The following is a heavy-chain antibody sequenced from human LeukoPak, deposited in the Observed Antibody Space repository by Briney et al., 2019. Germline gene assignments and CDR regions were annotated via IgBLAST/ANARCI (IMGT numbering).Heavy chain of an antibody. V-gene: IGHV3-74*01. D-gene: IGHD1-14*01. CDR3: IVVVEPPDSDGFDV. J-gene: IGHJ3*01. CDR1: GFTFGNSW. CDR2: INADGSTT. Sequence: GGSPRLSCAASGFTFGNSWVHWVRQAPGRGLVWVSLINADGSTTSYADSVKGRFTISRDNARNTLSLEMNSLTIEDTAVYYCIVVVEPPDSDGFDVWGQGTMITVSS.